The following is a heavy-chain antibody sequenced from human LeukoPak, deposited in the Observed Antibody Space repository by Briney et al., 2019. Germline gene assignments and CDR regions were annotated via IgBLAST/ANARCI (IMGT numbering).Heavy chain of an antibody. Sequence: SETLSLTCTVSGGSISSSSYFWGWIRQPPGKGLEWIGSIYYSGSTYYNPSLKSRVTISVDTSKNQFSLKLSSVTAADTAVYYCARVRDSYGLTDDYWGQGTLVTVSS. J-gene: IGHJ4*02. CDR1: GGSISSSSYF. CDR2: IYYSGST. D-gene: IGHD5-18*01. CDR3: ARVRDSYGLTDDY. V-gene: IGHV4-39*07.